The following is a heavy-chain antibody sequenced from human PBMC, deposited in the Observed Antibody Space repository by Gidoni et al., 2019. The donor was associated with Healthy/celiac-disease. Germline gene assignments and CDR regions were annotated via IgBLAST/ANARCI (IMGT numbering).Heavy chain of an antibody. Sequence: QVQLQQWGAGRLKPSETLSLTGAVYGGAFSGYYWSWIRQPPGKGLEWMGEINHSGRTNYTPSLKSRVTISVYTSKNQFSLKLSSVPAADTAVYYCARASGRRIGRCYYFDYWGQGTLVTVSS. CDR3: ARASGRRIGRCYYFDY. V-gene: IGHV4-34*01. CDR1: GGAFSGYY. J-gene: IGHJ4*02. CDR2: INHSGRT. D-gene: IGHD2-8*01.